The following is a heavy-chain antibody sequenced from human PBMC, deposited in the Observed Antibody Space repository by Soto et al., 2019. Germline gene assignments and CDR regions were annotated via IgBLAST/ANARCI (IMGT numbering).Heavy chain of an antibody. Sequence: ASVKVSCKASGYTFTSYAMHWVRQAPGQRLEWMGWINAGNGNTKYSQKFQGRVTMTTDTSTSTAYMELRSLRSDDTAVYYCARDLKEGRGIQLWLRFDYWGQGTLVTVSS. CDR2: INAGNGNT. J-gene: IGHJ4*02. V-gene: IGHV1-3*01. D-gene: IGHD5-18*01. CDR3: ARDLKEGRGIQLWLRFDY. CDR1: GYTFTSYA.